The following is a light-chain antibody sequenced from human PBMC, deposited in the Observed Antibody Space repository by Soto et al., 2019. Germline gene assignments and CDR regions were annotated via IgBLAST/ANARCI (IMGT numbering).Light chain of an antibody. CDR3: QQYNSYPWT. J-gene: IGKJ1*01. CDR2: DAS. V-gene: IGKV1-5*01. Sequence: DIQMTQSPSTLSAPVGDSVTITCRASQSISTWLAWYQQKPGKAPKLLIYDASGLEGGVPSRFSGSGSGTEFTLTLSSLQPDDIATYYCQQYNSYPWTFGQVTKVEIK. CDR1: QSISTW.